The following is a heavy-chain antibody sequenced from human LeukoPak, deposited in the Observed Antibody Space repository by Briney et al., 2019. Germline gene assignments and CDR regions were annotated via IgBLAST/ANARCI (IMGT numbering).Heavy chain of an antibody. CDR2: IIPILGIA. V-gene: IGHV1-69*04. J-gene: IGHJ4*02. Sequence: SVKVSCKASGGTFSSYAISWVRQAPGQGLEWMGRIIPILGIANYAQKFQGRVTITADKSTSTAYMELSSLRSEDTAVYYCASDLFPCGGDCYSVDYWGQGTLVTVSS. CDR1: GGTFSSYA. CDR3: ASDLFPCGGDCYSVDY. D-gene: IGHD2-21*01.